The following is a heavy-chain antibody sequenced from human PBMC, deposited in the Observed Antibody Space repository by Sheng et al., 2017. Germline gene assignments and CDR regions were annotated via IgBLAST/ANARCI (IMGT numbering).Heavy chain of an antibody. CDR3: ARVVRLAVGLYHFDY. CDR1: GGSISSSGSY. Sequence: QLQLQESGPGLVKDSETLSLTCIVSGGSISSSGSYWGWIRQPPGKGLEWIGTIYYGGNTYYNPSLRGRVTITVDTSKSQFSLKLTSVTAADTAFYYCARVVRLAVGLYHFDYWGQGTLATVSS. V-gene: IGHV4-39*07. J-gene: IGHJ4*02. D-gene: IGHD6-19*01. CDR2: IYYGGNT.